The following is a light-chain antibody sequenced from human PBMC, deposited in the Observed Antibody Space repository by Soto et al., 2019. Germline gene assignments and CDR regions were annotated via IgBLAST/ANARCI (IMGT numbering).Light chain of an antibody. CDR1: QSISDF. CDR3: QQYRSYSGHT. J-gene: IGKJ2*01. V-gene: IGKV1-5*03. CDR2: KAS. Sequence: DIRMTQSPSTLSASVGDRVTITCRASQSISDFVAWYQQKPGKAPKLLMYKASSLESGVPSRFSGSGSGTEFTLTISSLQPDDLATYYCQQYRSYSGHTCGQGTKLEIK.